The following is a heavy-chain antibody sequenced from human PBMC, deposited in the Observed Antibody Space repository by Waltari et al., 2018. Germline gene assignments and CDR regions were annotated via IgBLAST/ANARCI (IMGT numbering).Heavy chain of an antibody. CDR3: ARADTVVASGRAYYYYYYMDV. J-gene: IGHJ6*03. D-gene: IGHD2-15*01. CDR1: GYSISSGYY. CDR2: IYHSGST. V-gene: IGHV4-38-2*02. Sequence: QVQLQESGPGLVKPSETLSLTCTVSGYSISSGYYWGWIRQPPGKGLEWIGSIYHSGSTYYNPALKSRVTISVDTSKNQFSLKLGSVTAADTAVYYCARADTVVASGRAYYYYYYMDVWGKGTTVTISS.